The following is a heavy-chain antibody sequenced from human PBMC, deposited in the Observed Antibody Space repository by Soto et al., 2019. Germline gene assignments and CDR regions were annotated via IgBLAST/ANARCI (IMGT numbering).Heavy chain of an antibody. CDR3: TPTRYDYGDYAVGF. Sequence: EVQLLESGGGLVQPGRSLRLSCAASGFIFSNYAMSWVRQAPGKCLEWVSSMSGSGTTTYYADSVKGRFTISRDNSKNTLYLQMNNLRAEDTAVYRCTPTRYDYGDYAVGFWGQGTLVTVSS. CDR2: MSGSGTTT. J-gene: IGHJ4*02. D-gene: IGHD4-17*01. CDR1: GFIFSNYA. V-gene: IGHV3-23*01.